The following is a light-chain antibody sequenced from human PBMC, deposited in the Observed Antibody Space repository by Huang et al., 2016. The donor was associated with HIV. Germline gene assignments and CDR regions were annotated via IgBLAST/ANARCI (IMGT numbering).Light chain of an antibody. CDR1: QSIGTN. J-gene: IGKJ4*01. CDR2: GAS. CDR3: QHYSNWPPLT. V-gene: IGKV3-15*01. Sequence: ILLTQSPATLSVSPGEGATLSCRASQSIGTNLAWYQQGPGQAPRLLVYGASTRATGVPVRFSGSGSGTQFNLTLSSLQSEDFATYYCQHYSNWPPLTFGGGTKVDI.